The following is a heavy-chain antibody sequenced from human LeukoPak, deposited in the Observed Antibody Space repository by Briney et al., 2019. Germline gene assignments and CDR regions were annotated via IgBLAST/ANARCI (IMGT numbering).Heavy chain of an antibody. D-gene: IGHD4-17*01. J-gene: IGHJ4*02. V-gene: IGHV3-74*01. CDR2: IDSYGSDI. CDR1: GFTFSTYR. Sequence: GGSLRLSCAASGFTFSTYRMHWVRQAPGKGLVWVSRIDSYGSDITYADSVKGRFTISRDNAKNTLYLQMNSLRAEDTAVYYCARVAAGTTVNFDYWGQGTLVTVSS. CDR3: ARVAAGTTVNFDY.